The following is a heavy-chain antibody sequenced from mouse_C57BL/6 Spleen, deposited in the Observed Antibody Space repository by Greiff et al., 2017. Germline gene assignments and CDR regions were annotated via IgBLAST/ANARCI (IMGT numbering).Heavy chain of an antibody. J-gene: IGHJ1*03. CDR2: ISSGGDYI. V-gene: IGHV5-9-1*02. Sequence: EVMLVESGEGLVKPGGSLKLSCAASGFTFSSYAMSWVRQTPEKRLEWVAYISSGGDYIYYADTVKGRFTISRDNARNTLYLQMSSLKSEDTAMYYCTREGDYSNYGRYFDVWGTGTTVTVSS. CDR1: GFTFSSYA. CDR3: TREGDYSNYGRYFDV. D-gene: IGHD2-5*01.